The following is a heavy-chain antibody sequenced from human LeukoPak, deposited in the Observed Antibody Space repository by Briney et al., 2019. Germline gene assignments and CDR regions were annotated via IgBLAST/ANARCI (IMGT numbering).Heavy chain of an antibody. D-gene: IGHD2-21*02. CDR1: GGSISSYY. CDR3: ARDGGYSYDAFDI. Sequence: SETLSLTCTVSGGSISSYYWSWLRQPAGKGLEWIGRIYTSGSNNYNPSLKSRVTISVDKSKNLFSLKLSSVTAEDTAVYYCARDGGYSYDAFDIWGQGTMVTVSS. V-gene: IGHV4-4*07. CDR2: IYTSGSN. J-gene: IGHJ3*02.